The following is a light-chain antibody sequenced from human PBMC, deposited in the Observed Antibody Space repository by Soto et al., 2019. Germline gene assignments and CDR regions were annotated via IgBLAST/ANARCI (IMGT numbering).Light chain of an antibody. V-gene: IGLV2-14*01. J-gene: IGLJ1*01. CDR1: SSDVGGYNY. CDR2: EVS. CDR3: CSSGGSPTYV. Sequence: QSVLTQPASVSGSPGQSITISYTGTSSDVGGYNYVSWYQQHPGKAPKLMIYEVSNRPSGVSNRFSGSKSGNTASLTISGLQAEDEADYYCCSSGGSPTYVFGTGTKVTVL.